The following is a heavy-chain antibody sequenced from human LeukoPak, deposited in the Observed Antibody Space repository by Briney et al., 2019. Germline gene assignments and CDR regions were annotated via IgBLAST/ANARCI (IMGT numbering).Heavy chain of an antibody. D-gene: IGHD3-3*01. V-gene: IGHV4-30-4*01. CDR2: IYYSGTT. J-gene: IGHJ4*02. CDR3: TRAYWIGFHFDS. Sequence: SETLSLTCTVSGGSISSGDYFWTWIRQPPGKGLEYIGYIYYSGTTYYNPSLKSRITMSVDMSANQFSLRLTSVSAADTAVYYCTRAYWIGFHFDSWGQGILVSVSS. CDR1: GGSISSGDYF.